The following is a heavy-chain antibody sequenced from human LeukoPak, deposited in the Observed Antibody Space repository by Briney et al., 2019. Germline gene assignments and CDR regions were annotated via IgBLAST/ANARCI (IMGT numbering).Heavy chain of an antibody. CDR2: IHYSGST. D-gene: IGHD2-2*01. CDR1: GGSISNHY. V-gene: IGHV4-59*11. CDR3: ARDFGRGYCSTTSCFVPWFDP. Sequence: SETLSLTCTVSGGSISNHYWSWIRQPPGKGLEWIGYIHYSGSTNYNPSLKSRVTISVDTSKNQFSLKLTSVTAADTAEYYCARDFGRGYCSTTSCFVPWFDPWGQGTLVTVSS. J-gene: IGHJ5*02.